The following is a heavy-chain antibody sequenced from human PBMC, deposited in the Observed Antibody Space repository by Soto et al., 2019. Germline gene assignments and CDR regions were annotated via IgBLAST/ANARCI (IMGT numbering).Heavy chain of an antibody. Sequence: SETLSLTCAVSGGSISSGGYSWSWIRQPPGKGLEWIGYISHTGSTYYNPSLKSRVTISVDRSKNQSSLKLSSVTAADTAVYYCARGGGFLGYWGQGTLVTVSS. CDR1: GGSISSGGYS. CDR2: ISHTGST. CDR3: ARGGGFLGY. D-gene: IGHD3-10*01. J-gene: IGHJ4*02. V-gene: IGHV4-30-2*01.